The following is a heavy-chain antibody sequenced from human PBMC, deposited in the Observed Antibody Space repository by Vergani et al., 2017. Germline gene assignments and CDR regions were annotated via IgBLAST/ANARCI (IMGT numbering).Heavy chain of an antibody. CDR1: GFTVSSNY. Sequence: VQLVESGGGLVQPGGSLRLSCAASGFTVSSNYMSWVRQAPGKGLEWIGEINHSGSTNYNPSLKSRVTISVDTSKNQFSLKLSSVTAADTAVYYCARGSTITMVRGVAILPFDYWGQGTLVTVSS. D-gene: IGHD3-10*01. CDR3: ARGSTITMVRGVAILPFDY. CDR2: INHSGST. V-gene: IGHV4-34*01. J-gene: IGHJ4*02.